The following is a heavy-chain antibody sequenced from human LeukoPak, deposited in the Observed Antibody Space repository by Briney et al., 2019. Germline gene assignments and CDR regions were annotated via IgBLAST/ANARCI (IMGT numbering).Heavy chain of an antibody. CDR2: INPYSGVT. V-gene: IGHV1-2*06. J-gene: IGHJ4*02. CDR3: ARDLSSTPHWELDY. D-gene: IGHD7-27*01. CDR1: GYIFTGYF. Sequence: ASMKVSCKASGYIFTGYFIHWVRQAPGQGLEWIGRINPYSGVTEFAQKFQGRVTMTRDTSTNTAYMELSGLRSDDTAVYYCARDLSSTPHWELDYWGQGTVVTVSP.